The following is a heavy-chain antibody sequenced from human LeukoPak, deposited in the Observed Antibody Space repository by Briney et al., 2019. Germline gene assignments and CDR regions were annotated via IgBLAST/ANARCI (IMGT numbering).Heavy chain of an antibody. J-gene: IGHJ4*02. Sequence: QTGGSLRLSCVVSGFNFSNDWMSWVRQAPGKGLEWVANIKKDGSAKYYVDSVKGRFTISRDNAKNSLSLQMNSLRVEDTAVYYCVRISVAAPANYWGQGTLVTVSA. CDR3: VRISVAAPANY. V-gene: IGHV3-7*01. D-gene: IGHD6-25*01. CDR2: IKKDGSAK. CDR1: GFNFSNDW.